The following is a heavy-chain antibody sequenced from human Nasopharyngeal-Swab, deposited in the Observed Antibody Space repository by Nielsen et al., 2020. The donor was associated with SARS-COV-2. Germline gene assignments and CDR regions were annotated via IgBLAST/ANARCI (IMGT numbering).Heavy chain of an antibody. Sequence: AESLRLSCAASGFIFSASAIHWVRQASGKGLEWVGRIGDKDHNYATTYGASVQGRFTIPRDDSKNTPFLQMDSMQTEDTALYYCTTDFYFDYLGLGTVVTVSS. CDR2: IGDKDHNYAT. J-gene: IGHJ4*02. CDR1: GFIFSASA. CDR3: TTDFYFDY. V-gene: IGHV3-73*01.